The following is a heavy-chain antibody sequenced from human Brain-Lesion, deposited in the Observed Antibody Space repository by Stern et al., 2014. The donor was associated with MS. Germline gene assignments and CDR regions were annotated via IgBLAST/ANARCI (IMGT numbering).Heavy chain of an antibody. J-gene: IGHJ6*02. CDR2: INPHTGGK. Sequence: MQLVESGAEVKQPGASVKVSCKTSGYIFTGYYIHWVRQAPGQGLEWMAWINPHTGGKKYAQKFQGRVTMSRETCISTAYWERSSLTSDDTAVYYCARDQRGITIFGVVTDYYYLGMDVWGQGTTVTVSS. V-gene: IGHV1-2*02. D-gene: IGHD3-3*01. CDR3: ARDQRGITIFGVVTDYYYLGMDV. CDR1: GYIFTGYY.